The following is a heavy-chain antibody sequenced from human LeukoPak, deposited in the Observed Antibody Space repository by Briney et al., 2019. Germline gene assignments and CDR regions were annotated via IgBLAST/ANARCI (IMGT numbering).Heavy chain of an antibody. CDR2: INWNGGST. CDR1: GFTFDDYG. Sequence: GGSLRLSCAASGFTFDDYGMSWVRQAPGKGLEWVSGINWNGGSTGYADSVKGRFTISRDNAKNSLYLQMNSLRAEDTALYYCARTLSVVVTGNFDYWGQGTLVTVSS. D-gene: IGHD2-21*02. CDR3: ARTLSVVVTGNFDY. J-gene: IGHJ4*02. V-gene: IGHV3-20*04.